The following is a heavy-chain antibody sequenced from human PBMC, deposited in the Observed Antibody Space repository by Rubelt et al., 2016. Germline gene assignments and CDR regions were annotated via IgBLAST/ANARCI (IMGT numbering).Heavy chain of an antibody. Sequence: GTLSLTCAVYGGSFSGYYWSWIRQPPGKGLEWVSAISGSGGSTYYADSVKGRFTISRDNSKNTLYLQMNSLRAEDPAVYYCARDGAVEPGVTYYYYYGMDVRGQGTAVAVAS. CDR2: ISGSGGST. D-gene: IGHD1-14*01. J-gene: IGHJ6*02. V-gene: IGHV3-23*01. CDR1: GGSFSGYY. CDR3: ARDGAVEPGVTYYYYYGMDV.